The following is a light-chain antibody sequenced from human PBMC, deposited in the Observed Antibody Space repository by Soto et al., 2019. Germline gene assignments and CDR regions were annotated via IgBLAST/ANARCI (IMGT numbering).Light chain of an antibody. J-gene: IGKJ5*01. Sequence: EIVFAQSPGTLSLSPVERVTVSCRSSQSIRSSYLAWYQQKPGQAPRLLIYDASNRATGIPARFSGSGSGTDFTLTISSLQPEDFATYYCQQLNSYPFTFGQGTRLEI. CDR2: DAS. CDR3: QQLNSYPFT. CDR1: QSIRSSY. V-gene: IGKV3D-20*02.